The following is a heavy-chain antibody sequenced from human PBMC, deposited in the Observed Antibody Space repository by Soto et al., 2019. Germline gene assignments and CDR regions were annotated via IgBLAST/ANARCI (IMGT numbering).Heavy chain of an antibody. CDR3: ARGCSSTSCYSLFGMDV. CDR1: GYTFTGYY. Sequence: ASVKVSCKASGYTFTGYYMHWVRQAPGQGLEWMGWINPNSGGTNYAQKFQGWVTMTRDTSISTAYMELSRLRSDDTAVYYCARGCSSTSCYSLFGMDVWGQGTTVNVSS. V-gene: IGHV1-2*04. D-gene: IGHD2-2*01. J-gene: IGHJ6*02. CDR2: INPNSGGT.